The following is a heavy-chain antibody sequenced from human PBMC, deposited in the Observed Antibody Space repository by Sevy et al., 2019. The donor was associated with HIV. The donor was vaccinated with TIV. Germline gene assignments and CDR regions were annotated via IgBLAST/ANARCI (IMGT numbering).Heavy chain of an antibody. D-gene: IGHD3-3*01. CDR2: IYYSGST. CDR3: ARYKTEGVWSGYYFDY. J-gene: IGHJ4*02. Sequence: SETLSLTCTVSGGSISSYYWSWIRQPPGKGLEWIGYIYYSGSTNYNPSLKSRVTISVDTSKNQFSLKLSSVTAAETAVYYCARYKTEGVWSGYYFDYWGQGTLVTVSS. CDR1: GGSISSYY. V-gene: IGHV4-59*01.